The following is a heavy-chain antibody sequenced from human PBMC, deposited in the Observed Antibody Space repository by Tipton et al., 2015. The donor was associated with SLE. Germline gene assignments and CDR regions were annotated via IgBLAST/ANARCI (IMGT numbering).Heavy chain of an antibody. CDR1: GFTFDDYG. CDR3: ARDRAPFGTTGTPFDY. CDR2: INWNGGST. V-gene: IGHV3-20*04. D-gene: IGHD1-1*01. Sequence: SLRLSCAASGFTFDDYGMSWVRQAPGKGLEWVSGINWNGGSTGYADSVKGRFTISRDNAKNSLYLQMNSLRAEDTALYYCARDRAPFGTTGTPFDYWGQGTLVTVSS. J-gene: IGHJ4*02.